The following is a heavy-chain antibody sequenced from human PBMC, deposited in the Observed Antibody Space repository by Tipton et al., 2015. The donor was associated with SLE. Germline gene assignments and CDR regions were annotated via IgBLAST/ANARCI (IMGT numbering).Heavy chain of an antibody. CDR3: ARERQQLVRESAFDI. D-gene: IGHD6-13*01. CDR1: GFTFSSYA. V-gene: IGHV4-59*01. Sequence: LRLSCAASGFTFSSYAMSWVRQAPGKGLEWIGYIYYRGSTNYNPSLKSRVTISVDTSKNQFSLKLSSVTAADTAVYYCARERQQLVRESAFDIWGQGTLLTVSS. CDR2: IYYRGST. J-gene: IGHJ3*02.